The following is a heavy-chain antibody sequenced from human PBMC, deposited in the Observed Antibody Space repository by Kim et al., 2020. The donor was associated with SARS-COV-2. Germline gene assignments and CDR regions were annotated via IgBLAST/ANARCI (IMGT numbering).Heavy chain of an antibody. D-gene: IGHD1-26*01. CDR1: GGSFSGYY. J-gene: IGHJ4*02. CDR3: ARSSGSYYVVDY. Sequence: SETLSLTCAVYGGSFSGYYWSWIRQPPGKGLEWIGEINHSGSTNYNPSLKSRVTISVDTSKNQFSLKLSSVTAADTAVYYCARSSGSYYVVDYWGQGTLVTVSS. V-gene: IGHV4-34*01. CDR2: INHSGST.